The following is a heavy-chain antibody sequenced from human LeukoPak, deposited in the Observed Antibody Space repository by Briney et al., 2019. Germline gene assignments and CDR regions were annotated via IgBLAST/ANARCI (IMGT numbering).Heavy chain of an antibody. Sequence: GGSLRLSCAASGFTFSAYTMNWVRQAPGKGLEWVSGISASGGDTWYPDSVKGRFTISRDNSKNTLFLQMNSLRVEDTAIYYCAKDAAGPEYWGQGTRVTVSS. J-gene: IGHJ4*02. CDR1: GFTFSAYT. D-gene: IGHD6-13*01. V-gene: IGHV3-23*01. CDR3: AKDAAGPEY. CDR2: ISASGGDT.